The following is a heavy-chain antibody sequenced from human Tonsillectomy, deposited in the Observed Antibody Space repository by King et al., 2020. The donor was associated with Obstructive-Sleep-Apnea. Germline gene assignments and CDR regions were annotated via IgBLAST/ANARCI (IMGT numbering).Heavy chain of an antibody. D-gene: IGHD3-10*01. CDR2: IYYSGST. CDR1: GGSINSGYYY. J-gene: IGHJ4*02. V-gene: IGHV4-31*03. CDR3: ARGARRRGDY. Sequence: VQLQESGPGLVKPSQTLSLTCTVSGGSINSGYYYWSWIRQHPEKGLEWIGDIYYSGSTYYNPSLKSRVTISVETSKNQFSLKLTSVTAADTAVYYCARGARRRGDYWGQGTLVTVSS.